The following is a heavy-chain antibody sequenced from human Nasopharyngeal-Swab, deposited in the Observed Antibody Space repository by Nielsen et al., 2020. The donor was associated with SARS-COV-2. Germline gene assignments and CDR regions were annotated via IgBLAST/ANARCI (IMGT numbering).Heavy chain of an antibody. CDR3: ARGSVYYYYGMDV. J-gene: IGHJ6*02. V-gene: IGHV1-69*13. CDR1: GGTFSSYA. Sequence: SVKVSCQASGGTFSSYAISWVRQAPGQGLEWMGGIIPIFGTANYAQKFQGRVTITADESTSTAYMELSSLRSEDTAVYYCARGSVYYYYGMDVWGQGTTVTVSS. CDR2: IIPIFGTA.